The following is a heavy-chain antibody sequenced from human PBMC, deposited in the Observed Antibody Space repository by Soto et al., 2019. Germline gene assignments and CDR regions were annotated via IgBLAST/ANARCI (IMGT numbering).Heavy chain of an antibody. CDR1: GFTFSTYG. Sequence: QVQLVESGGGVVQPGRSLRLSCAASGFTFSTYGMHWVRQAPGKGLEWVALVWFDGSDKYSSDSVKGRFTISRDNSKNTLYLQMNSLRAEDTAVYYCARLYCSASSCYSVGGFDIWGQGPMVTVSS. CDR2: VWFDGSDK. V-gene: IGHV3-33*01. D-gene: IGHD2-15*01. CDR3: ARLYCSASSCYSVGGFDI. J-gene: IGHJ3*02.